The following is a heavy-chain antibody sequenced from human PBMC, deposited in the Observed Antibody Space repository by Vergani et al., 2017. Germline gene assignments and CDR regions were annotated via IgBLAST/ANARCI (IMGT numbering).Heavy chain of an antibody. CDR1: GGSISSYY. J-gene: IGHJ4*02. D-gene: IGHD3-9*01. V-gene: IGHV4-4*07. Sequence: QVQLQESGPGLVKPSEPLSLTCTVSGGSISSYYWSWIRQPAGKGLEWIGRIYTSGSTNYNPSLKSRVTMSVDTSKNQFSLKLSSVTAADTAVYYCARDRYDILTDEYYFDYWGQGTLVTVSS. CDR2: IYTSGST. CDR3: ARDRYDILTDEYYFDY.